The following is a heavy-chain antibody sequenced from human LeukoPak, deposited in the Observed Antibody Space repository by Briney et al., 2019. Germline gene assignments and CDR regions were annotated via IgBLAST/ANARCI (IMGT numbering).Heavy chain of an antibody. V-gene: IGHV3-7*04. CDR3: ARARIDY. Sequence: PGGSLRLSCAASGFTFDTYAMTWVRQAPGKGLEWVANIKDDGSEKYSVDSVKGRFTISRDNAKNLLYLQMSSLRAEDTAVYYCARARIDYWGQGTLVTVSS. CDR2: IKDDGSEK. D-gene: IGHD1-14*01. CDR1: GFTFDTYA. J-gene: IGHJ4*02.